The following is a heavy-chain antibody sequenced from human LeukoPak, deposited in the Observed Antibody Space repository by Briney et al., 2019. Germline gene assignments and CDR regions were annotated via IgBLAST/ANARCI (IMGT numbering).Heavy chain of an antibody. J-gene: IGHJ5*02. CDR3: ATSYEAKVAPCDL. CDR1: GGSFSGYY. CDR2: INHRGST. D-gene: IGHD3-3*01. Sequence: PSETLSLTCAVYGGSFSGYYWSWIRQPPGKGLEWIGEINHRGSTNSTPPLTRRLPISVDTPKTHFSRMLTSVSAAGRAIYFCATSYEAKVAPCDLSGQGILVSVSS. V-gene: IGHV4-34*01.